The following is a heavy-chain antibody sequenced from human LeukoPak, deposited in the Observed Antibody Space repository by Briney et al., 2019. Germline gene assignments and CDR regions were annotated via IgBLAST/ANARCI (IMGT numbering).Heavy chain of an antibody. D-gene: IGHD5-18*01. Sequence: SETLSLTCAVYGGSFSGYYWSWIRQPPGKGLEWIGEINHSGSTNYNPSLKSRVTISVDTSKNQFSLKLSSVTAADTAVYYCAREHVDTAMVYYSYGMDVWGQGTTVTVSS. V-gene: IGHV4-34*01. CDR2: INHSGST. J-gene: IGHJ6*02. CDR1: GGSFSGYY. CDR3: AREHVDTAMVYYSYGMDV.